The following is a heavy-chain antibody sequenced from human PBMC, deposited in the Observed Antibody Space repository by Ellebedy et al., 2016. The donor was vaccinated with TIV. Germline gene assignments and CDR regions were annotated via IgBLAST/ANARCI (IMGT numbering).Heavy chain of an antibody. CDR3: AKDQEYFDYMDV. J-gene: IGHJ6*03. Sequence: GESLKISXAASGFTFSSYAMSWIRQAPGKGPEWVSTISGSDGSLHYTDSVKGRFTISRDNSKNTLFLQVNSLRAEDTAVYYCAKDQEYFDYMDVWGKGTTVTVSS. V-gene: IGHV3-23*01. CDR2: ISGSDGSL. CDR1: GFTFSSYA.